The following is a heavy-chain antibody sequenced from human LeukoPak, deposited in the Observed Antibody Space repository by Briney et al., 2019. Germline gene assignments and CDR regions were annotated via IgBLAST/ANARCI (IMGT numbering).Heavy chain of an antibody. Sequence: ASVKVSCKASGYTFTNYDINWVRQAAGQGFEWMGWMSPNSGSTSYAQKFQGRVTMTRDTSTSTVYMELSSLRSEDTAVYYCASSIVVVTGRFDYWGQGTLVTVSS. CDR1: GYTFTNYD. CDR3: ASSIVVVTGRFDY. J-gene: IGHJ4*02. V-gene: IGHV1-8*01. D-gene: IGHD2-21*02. CDR2: MSPNSGST.